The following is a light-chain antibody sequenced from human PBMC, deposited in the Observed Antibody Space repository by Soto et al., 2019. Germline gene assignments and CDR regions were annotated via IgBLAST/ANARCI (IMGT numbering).Light chain of an antibody. J-gene: IGKJ2*01. CDR2: SAS. CDR3: QQLKTYPYT. CDR1: QDSNKC. V-gene: IGKV1-9*01. Sequence: IQLTQSPSSLYASVGDRVTLTCRASQDSNKCFAWFQQTPGKAPKLLVYSASTLHSGGPSRFSGSGSGTDFDLTISSLKPEDFATYYCQQLKTYPYTFGQGTRLDIK.